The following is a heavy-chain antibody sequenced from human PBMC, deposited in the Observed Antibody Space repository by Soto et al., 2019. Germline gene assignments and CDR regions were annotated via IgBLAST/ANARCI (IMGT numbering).Heavy chain of an antibody. CDR2: ICYSGST. Sequence: PSETLSLTCTVSGGSISSGDYYWSWIRQPPGKGREWVGYICYSGSTNYNPSLKSRVTISVDTSKNQFSLKLGSVTAAATAVYYRARVCIDSSGYSIDYWGQGTLVTVSS. CDR3: ARVCIDSSGYSIDY. CDR1: GGSISSGDYY. J-gene: IGHJ4*02. D-gene: IGHD3-22*01. V-gene: IGHV4-30-4*01.